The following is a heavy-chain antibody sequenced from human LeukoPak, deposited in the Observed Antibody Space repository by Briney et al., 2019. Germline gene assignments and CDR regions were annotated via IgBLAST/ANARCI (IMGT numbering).Heavy chain of an antibody. CDR1: GYTFTAYY. CDR2: INCGSGDT. J-gene: IGHJ5*02. D-gene: IGHD1-26*01. Sequence: GASVKVSCKASGYTFTAYYMHWVRRAPGQGLEWMGWINCGSGDTNYAQKFQGRVTVTRDTSITTTYMEVTNLNSDDTALYYCVREARATADTWGQGTQVTVSS. V-gene: IGHV1-2*02. CDR3: VREARATADT.